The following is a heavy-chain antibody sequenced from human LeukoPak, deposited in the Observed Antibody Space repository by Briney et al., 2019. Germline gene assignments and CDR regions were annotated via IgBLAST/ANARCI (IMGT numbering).Heavy chain of an antibody. Sequence: PSQTLSLTCTVSGGSISSGDYYWSWIRQPPGKGLEWIGYIYYSGSTYYNPSLKSRVTISVDTSKNQFSPKLSSVTAADTAVYYCARAGSLDLVYGMDVWGQGTTVTVSS. CDR1: GGSISSGDYY. V-gene: IGHV4-30-4*01. CDR3: ARAGSLDLVYGMDV. CDR2: IYYSGST. J-gene: IGHJ6*02. D-gene: IGHD1-26*01.